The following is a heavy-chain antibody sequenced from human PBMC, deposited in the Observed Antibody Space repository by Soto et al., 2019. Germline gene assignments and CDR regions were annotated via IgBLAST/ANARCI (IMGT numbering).Heavy chain of an antibody. CDR2: VTADGGT. J-gene: IGHJ3*02. CDR1: GFTVSSHA. D-gene: IGHD2-15*01. V-gene: IGHV3-23*01. CDR3: APHVSCSGGSCQYDAFAI. Sequence: EVQVLESGGGLVQPGGSLRLSCEGSGFTVSSHAMTWIRQAPGKGPEWVSTVTADGGTYYADSVKGRFAMSRDTSENTLSIQMTSRGAENTAAYYCAPHVSCSGGSCQYDAFAIRGQGTMVTVSS.